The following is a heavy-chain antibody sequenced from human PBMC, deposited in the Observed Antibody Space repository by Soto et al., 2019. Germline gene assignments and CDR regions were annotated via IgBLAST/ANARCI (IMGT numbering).Heavy chain of an antibody. Sequence: GGSLRLSCAASGFTFSSYSMNWVRQAPGKGLEWVSSISSSSSYIYYADSVKGRFTISRDNAKNSLYLQMNSLRAEDTAVYYCARAPTGDFWSGYYPNVAFDIWGQGTMVTVSS. CDR1: GFTFSSYS. CDR2: ISSSSSYI. D-gene: IGHD3-3*01. J-gene: IGHJ3*02. V-gene: IGHV3-21*01. CDR3: ARAPTGDFWSGYYPNVAFDI.